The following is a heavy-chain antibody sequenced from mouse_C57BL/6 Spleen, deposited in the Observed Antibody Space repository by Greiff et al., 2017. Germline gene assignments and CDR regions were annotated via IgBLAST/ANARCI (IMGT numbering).Heavy chain of an antibody. V-gene: IGHV1-80*01. Sequence: QVQLQQSGAELVKPGASVKISCKASGYAFRSYWMNWVKQRPGKGLEWIGQIYPGDGDTNYNGTFKGKATLTADKSSSTAYRQLSSLTSEDSAVYFCARGAYYSNYVFDYWGQGTTLTVSS. D-gene: IGHD2-5*01. CDR3: ARGAYYSNYVFDY. J-gene: IGHJ2*01. CDR1: GYAFRSYW. CDR2: IYPGDGDT.